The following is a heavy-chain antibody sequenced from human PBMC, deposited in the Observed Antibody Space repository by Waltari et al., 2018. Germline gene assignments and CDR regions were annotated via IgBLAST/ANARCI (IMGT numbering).Heavy chain of an antibody. Sequence: RQATGKGLEWVSAISGSGGSTYYADSVKGRFTISRDNSKNTLYLQMNSLRAEDTAVYYCAKDRYYDSLDYWGQGTLVTVSS. D-gene: IGHD3-22*01. CDR3: AKDRYYDSLDY. CDR2: ISGSGGST. V-gene: IGHV3-23*01. J-gene: IGHJ4*02.